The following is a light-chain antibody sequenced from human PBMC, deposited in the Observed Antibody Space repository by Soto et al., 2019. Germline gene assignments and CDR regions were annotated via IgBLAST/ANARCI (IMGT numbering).Light chain of an antibody. CDR2: PAS. CDR1: QSISSY. Sequence: DIQMTQFPSSLSASVGDRVTITCRASQSISSYLNWYQQKPGKAPKLLISPASSLQSGVPSRFSGGGSGTDFTLTISRLQPEDFATYYCQQSYSNPVTFGQGTKLEIK. CDR3: QQSYSNPVT. V-gene: IGKV1-39*01. J-gene: IGKJ2*01.